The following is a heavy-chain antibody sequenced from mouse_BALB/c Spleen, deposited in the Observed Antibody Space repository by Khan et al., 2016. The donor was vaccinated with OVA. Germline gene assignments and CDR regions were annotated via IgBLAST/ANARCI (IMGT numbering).Heavy chain of an antibody. V-gene: IGHV9-1*02. CDR3: ARFRDYYDSSSYYFDY. Sequence: QIQLVQSGPELKKPGETVKISCKASGYTFTNYGMNWMKQAPGKGLKWMGWINTYTGEPTYADDFKGRFAFSLETSASTAYLQINNLKNEDMATYFCARFRDYYDSSSYYFDYWGRGTTLTVSS. D-gene: IGHD1-1*01. CDR2: INTYTGEP. CDR1: GYTFTNYG. J-gene: IGHJ2*01.